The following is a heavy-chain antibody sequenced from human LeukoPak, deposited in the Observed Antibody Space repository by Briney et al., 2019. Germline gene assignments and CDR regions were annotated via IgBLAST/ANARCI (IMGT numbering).Heavy chain of an antibody. J-gene: IGHJ5*02. Sequence: GGSLRLSCAASGFTFSSYTMNWVRQAPGKGLEWVSSISSSSSYINYADSVKGRFTISRDNAKNSLYLQMNSLRAEDTAVYYCARDLKGYLNWFDPWGQGTLVTVSS. CDR3: ARDLKGYLNWFDP. CDR2: ISSSSSYI. CDR1: GFTFSSYT. V-gene: IGHV3-21*01. D-gene: IGHD5-12*01.